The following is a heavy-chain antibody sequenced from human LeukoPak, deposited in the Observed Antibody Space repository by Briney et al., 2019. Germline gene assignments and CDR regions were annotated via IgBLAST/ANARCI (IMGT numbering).Heavy chain of an antibody. V-gene: IGHV1-46*01. CDR2: INPSGGST. D-gene: IGHD4-23*01. Sequence: GASVKVSCKASGYTFTSYYMHWVRQAPGQGLEWMGIINPSGGSTSYAQKFQGRVTMTRDTSTSTVYMELSSLRSEDTAVYYCARVPHGGKTDYYYYMDVWGKGTTVTVSS. CDR1: GYTFTSYY. CDR3: ARVPHGGKTDYYYYMDV. J-gene: IGHJ6*03.